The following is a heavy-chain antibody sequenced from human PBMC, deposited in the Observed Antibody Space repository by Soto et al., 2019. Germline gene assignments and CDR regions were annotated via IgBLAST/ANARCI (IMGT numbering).Heavy chain of an antibody. V-gene: IGHV3-30-3*01. CDR3: ARDRYSSSWYYYYYGMDV. Sequence: GGSLRLSCAASGFTFSSYAMHWVRQAPGKGLEWVAVISYDGSNKYYADSVKGRFTISRDNSKNTLYLQMNSLRAEDTAVYYCARDRYSSSWYYYYYGMDVWGQGTTVTVSS. CDR2: ISYDGSNK. D-gene: IGHD6-13*01. CDR1: GFTFSSYA. J-gene: IGHJ6*02.